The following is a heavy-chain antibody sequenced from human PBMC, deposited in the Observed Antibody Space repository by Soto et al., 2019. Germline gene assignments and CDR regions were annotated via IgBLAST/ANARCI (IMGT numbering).Heavy chain of an antibody. V-gene: IGHV3-48*04. CDR2: ISSSSSAI. J-gene: IGHJ6*03. D-gene: IGHD4-17*01. CDR3: ARAKTTVLGVYNYYYYYMDV. Sequence: GGSLRLSCAASGLTFSRYTMNWVRQAPGKGLEWVSHISSSSSAIHYADSVKGRFTISRDNAENSLYLQMNSLRAEDTAVYYCARAKTTVLGVYNYYYYYMDVWGKGTTVTVSS. CDR1: GLTFSRYT.